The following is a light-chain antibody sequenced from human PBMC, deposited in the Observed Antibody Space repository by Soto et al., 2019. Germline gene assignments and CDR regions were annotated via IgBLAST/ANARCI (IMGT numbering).Light chain of an antibody. J-gene: IGKJ1*01. CDR2: GAS. CDR1: QSVSSSY. V-gene: IGKV3D-7*01. CDR3: LQYHNLWA. Sequence: PGERVTLSCMASQSVSSSYLTWYQQKPGQAPRLLIYGASTRATGIPARFSGSGSGTEFTLTISSLQSEDFTVYSCLQYHNLWAFGQGTKVDIK.